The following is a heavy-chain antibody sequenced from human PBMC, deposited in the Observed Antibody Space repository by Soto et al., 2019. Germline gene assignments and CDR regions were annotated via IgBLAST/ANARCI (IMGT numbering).Heavy chain of an antibody. V-gene: IGHV3-33*01. J-gene: IGHJ6*02. CDR1: GFTFSSYG. CDR3: ARPLGVITLSMDV. D-gene: IGHD3-22*01. Sequence: PGGSLRLSCTASGFTFSSYGMHWARQAPGKGLEWVAAIWYDGSNKYYADSVKGRFTISRDNSKNTLYLQMNSLRAEDTAVYYCARPLGVITLSMDVWGQGTTVTVSS. CDR2: IWYDGSNK.